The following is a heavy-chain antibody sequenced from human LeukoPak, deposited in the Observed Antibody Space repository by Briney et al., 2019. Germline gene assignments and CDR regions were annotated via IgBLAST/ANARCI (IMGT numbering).Heavy chain of an antibody. CDR2: TKPDGSET. J-gene: IGHJ4*02. D-gene: IGHD6-13*01. CDR1: GFTFSTYW. V-gene: IGHV3-7*01. Sequence: GGSLRLSCAASGFTFSTYWMTWVRQTPGKGLEWVANTKPDGSETYYVDSVRGRFTISRDNARNSLYLQMNSLRDDDTAVYYCGKGGQSSSWFWVDWGQGTLVTVSS. CDR3: GKGGQSSSWFWVD.